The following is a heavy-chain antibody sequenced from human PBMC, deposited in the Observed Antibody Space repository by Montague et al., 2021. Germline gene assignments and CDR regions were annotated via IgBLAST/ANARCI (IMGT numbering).Heavy chain of an antibody. CDR3: ARDQGQGYCGGDCYVGLDY. J-gene: IGHJ4*02. V-gene: IGHV3-7*01. D-gene: IGHD2-21*01. CDR1: GFTFSNYW. Sequence: SLRLSCAASGFTFSNYWMSWVRQAPGKGLEWVANIKQDGSEKHYVDSVKGRFIISRGNAKNSLYLQMNSLRAEDTAVYFCARDQGQGYCGGDCYVGLDYWGQGTLVTVSS. CDR2: IKQDGSEK.